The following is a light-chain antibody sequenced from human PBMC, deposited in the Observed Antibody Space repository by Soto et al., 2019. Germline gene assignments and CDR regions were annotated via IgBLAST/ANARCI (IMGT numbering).Light chain of an antibody. CDR1: QNMDRD. CDR2: AAS. CDR3: PQSSSRVFT. Sequence: DIQVTQSPSSLSASVGDRVTITCRASQNMDRDVNWYQQKPGKAPKLLIFAASSLQRGVPARFSGSGSGTDLTLTISSLQPDDFGTYYCPQSSSRVFTFGPGTKVDF. J-gene: IGKJ3*01. V-gene: IGKV1-39*01.